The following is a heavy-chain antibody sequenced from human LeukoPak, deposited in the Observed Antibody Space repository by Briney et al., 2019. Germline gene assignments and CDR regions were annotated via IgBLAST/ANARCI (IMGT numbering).Heavy chain of an antibody. Sequence: GGSLRLSCAASGFSFSNYGIHWVRQAPGKGLEWVAFIRYDGSNQYYADSVKGRLTISRDNSKNTVYVQMNSLRPEDTAVYYCAGRRRDGHKHEAFDIWGQGTTIIVSS. J-gene: IGHJ3*02. CDR3: AGRRRDGHKHEAFDI. D-gene: IGHD5-24*01. CDR1: GFSFSNYG. V-gene: IGHV3-30*02. CDR2: IRYDGSNQ.